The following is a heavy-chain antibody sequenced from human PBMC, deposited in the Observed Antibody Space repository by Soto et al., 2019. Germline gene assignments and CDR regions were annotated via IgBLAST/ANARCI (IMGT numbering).Heavy chain of an antibody. CDR1: DFSSLSYG. D-gene: IGHD2-8*01. CDR2: ISGPNGNT. V-gene: IGHV1-18*01. CDR3: ARDRYDTTNGYHLGGYY. Sequence: QVQLVQSGAEVKKPGASVKVSCKASDFSSLSYGFSWVRQAPGEGLEWMGCISGPNGNTNYALKFQGRVTMTTDTSTSPGFMELRGLRFDDTAVYYCARDRYDTTNGYHLGGYYWGQGTLVTVSS. J-gene: IGHJ4*02.